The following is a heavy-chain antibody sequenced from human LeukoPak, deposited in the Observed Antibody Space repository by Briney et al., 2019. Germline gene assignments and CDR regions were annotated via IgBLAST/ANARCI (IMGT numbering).Heavy chain of an antibody. D-gene: IGHD1-7*01. CDR1: GFTFSSYG. V-gene: IGHV3-23*01. J-gene: IGHJ4*02. CDR2: ISGSGGST. CDR3: AKDRESNYYDY. Sequence: GGTLRLSCAASGFTFSSYGMSWVRQAPGKGLEWVSAISGSGGSTYYADSVKGRFTISRDNSKNTLYLQMNSLRAEDTAVYYCAKDRESNYYDYWGQGTLVTVSS.